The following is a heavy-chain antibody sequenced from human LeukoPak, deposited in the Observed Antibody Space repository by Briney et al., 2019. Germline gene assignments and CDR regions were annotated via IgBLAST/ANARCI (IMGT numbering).Heavy chain of an antibody. CDR3: ANSLAAYYYDSSGYVFDY. CDR2: ISYDGSNK. Sequence: TGGSLRLSCAASGFTFSSYGMHWVRQAPGKGLEWVAVISYDGSNKYYADSVKGRFTISRDNSKNTLYLQMNSLRAEDTAVYYCANSLAAYYYDSSGYVFDYWGQGTLVTVSS. V-gene: IGHV3-30*18. CDR1: GFTFSSYG. J-gene: IGHJ4*02. D-gene: IGHD3-22*01.